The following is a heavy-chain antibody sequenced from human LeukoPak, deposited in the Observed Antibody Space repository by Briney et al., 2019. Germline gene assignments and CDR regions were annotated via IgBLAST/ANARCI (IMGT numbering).Heavy chain of an antibody. CDR1: GFTFGQFA. J-gene: IGHJ6*03. V-gene: IGHV3-23*01. Sequence: PGGSLRLSCAVSGFTFGQFAMRGARQVPGKGLEWVSAINSDGDGTYYADSVKGRFIITRDNSENTVYLQMNNLRAEDTALYFCAKAGTGGLIHVNYYLVVWGKGTTVTVSS. CDR3: AKAGTGGLIHVNYYLVV. CDR2: INSDGDGT. D-gene: IGHD2-15*01.